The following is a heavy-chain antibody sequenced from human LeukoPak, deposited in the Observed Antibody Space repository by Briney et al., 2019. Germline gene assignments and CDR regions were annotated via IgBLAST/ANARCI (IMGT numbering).Heavy chain of an antibody. J-gene: IGHJ4*02. CDR3: VRFSYDSSGCTAGDY. CDR1: GFTFTNSW. CDR2: IDDSGSGT. D-gene: IGHD3-22*01. Sequence: PGGSLRLSCVASGFTFTNSWMHWVRQVPGKGLLWVSRIDDSGSGTTYADSVKGRFTISRDNAKNTLYLQMNSLRAEDTAVYYCVRFSYDSSGCTAGDYWGQGTLVTVSS. V-gene: IGHV3-74*01.